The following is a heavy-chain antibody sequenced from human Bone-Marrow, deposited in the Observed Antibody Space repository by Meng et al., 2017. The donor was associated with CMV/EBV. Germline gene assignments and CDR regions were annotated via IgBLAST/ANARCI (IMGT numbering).Heavy chain of an antibody. D-gene: IGHD5-18*01. V-gene: IGHV1-69*10. Sequence: SVKVSCKASGDTFSSYAISWVRQAPGQGLEWMGGIIPILGIAKYAQKFQGRVTITADKSTSTAYMELSSLRSEDTAVYYCARGAWIQLWYPFDFWGQGTLVTVSS. J-gene: IGHJ4*02. CDR2: IIPILGIA. CDR1: GDTFSSYA. CDR3: ARGAWIQLWYPFDF.